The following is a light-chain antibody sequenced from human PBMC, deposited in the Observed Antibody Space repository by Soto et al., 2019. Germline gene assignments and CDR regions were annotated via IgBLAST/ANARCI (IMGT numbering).Light chain of an antibody. V-gene: IGKV3-20*01. J-gene: IGKJ1*01. CDR2: GAS. CDR3: QQYNSYWT. CDR1: QSVSSSF. Sequence: ESVLTQSPGTLSLSPGERATLSCRASQSVSSSFLAWYQLKPGQAPRLLIYGASSRATGIPDRFSGSGSGTDFTLTISSLQPDDFATYYCQQYNSYWTFGQGTKVEIK.